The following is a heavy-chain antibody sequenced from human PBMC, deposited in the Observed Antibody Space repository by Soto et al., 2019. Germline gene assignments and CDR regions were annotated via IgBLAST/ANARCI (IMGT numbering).Heavy chain of an antibody. V-gene: IGHV1-8*01. Sequence: ASVKVSCKASGYTFTNYDINWVRQATGQGLEWVGWMNPTSGNTGYAQKFQGRVTMTRNTSINTAYMELSSLRSEDTAVYYCARDPWYSGSYYYFDYRGQGTLVTGSS. J-gene: IGHJ4*02. CDR3: ARDPWYSGSYYYFDY. CDR1: GYTFTNYD. D-gene: IGHD1-26*01. CDR2: MNPTSGNT.